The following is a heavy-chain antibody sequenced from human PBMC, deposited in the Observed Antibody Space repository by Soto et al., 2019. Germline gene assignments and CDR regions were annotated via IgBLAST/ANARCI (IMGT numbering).Heavy chain of an antibody. CDR2: ISWNSGSI. CDR3: PKDAITMVRGVISYDGMAV. CDR1: GFTFDDYA. V-gene: IGHV3-9*01. D-gene: IGHD3-10*01. Sequence: EVQLVESGGGLVQPGRSLRLSCAASGFTFDDYAMHWVRQAPGKGLEWVSGISWNSGSIGYADSVQGRFTITRDNAKNSLYLQMNSLRADNTALYYWPKDAITMVRGVISYDGMAVWGQGTKVTVSS. J-gene: IGHJ6*02.